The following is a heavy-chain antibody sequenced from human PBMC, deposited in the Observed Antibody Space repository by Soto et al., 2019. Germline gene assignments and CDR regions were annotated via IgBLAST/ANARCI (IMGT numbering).Heavy chain of an antibody. D-gene: IGHD3-10*01. CDR3: ARHSSGTSFDP. J-gene: IGHJ5*02. V-gene: IGHV4-59*08. CDR1: GESILVYY. Sequence: TLSLTCSVSGESILVYYRGWIRQPPGKGLEWIGYIYYSGSTNSNNPSLKSRVAISVDTSKNEFSLKLSSVTVADTAGYYCARHSSGTSFDPWGQGTLVT. CDR2: IYYSGST.